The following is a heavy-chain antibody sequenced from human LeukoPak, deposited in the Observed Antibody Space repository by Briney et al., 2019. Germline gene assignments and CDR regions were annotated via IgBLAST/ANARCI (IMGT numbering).Heavy chain of an antibody. CDR3: ARAGVRILLMVYAVFDY. CDR2: INHSEST. D-gene: IGHD2-8*01. J-gene: IGHJ4*02. CDR1: GGSFSGYY. V-gene: IGHV4-34*01. Sequence: PSETLSLTCAVYGGSFSGYYWSWIRQSPGKGLEWIGEINHSESTSYNPSLKSRVTISIDTSKNQFSLKLSSVTAADTAVYYCARAGVRILLMVYAVFDYWGQGTLVTVSS.